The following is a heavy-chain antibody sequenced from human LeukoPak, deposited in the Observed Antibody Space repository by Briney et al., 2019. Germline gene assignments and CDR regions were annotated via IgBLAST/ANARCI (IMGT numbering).Heavy chain of an antibody. V-gene: IGHV1-69*05. J-gene: IGHJ4*02. CDR3: ARVRYGSGGSCYANHSPYDFDY. CDR2: IIPIFGTA. CDR1: GGTFSSYA. D-gene: IGHD2-15*01. Sequence: SVKVSCKVSGGTFSSYAISWVRQAPGQGLEWMGGIIPIFGTANYAQTFQVRGTITTDESTSTAFMELSSLRSEDTAVYYCARVRYGSGGSCYANHSPYDFDYWGQGTLVTVSS.